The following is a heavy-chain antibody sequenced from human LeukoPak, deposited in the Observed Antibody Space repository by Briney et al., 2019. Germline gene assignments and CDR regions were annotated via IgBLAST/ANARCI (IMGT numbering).Heavy chain of an antibody. J-gene: IGHJ4*02. V-gene: IGHV3-48*03. Sequence: TGGSLRLSCAASGFTLSSYEMNWVRQAPGKGLEWVSYISSSGSTIYYADSVKGRFTISRDNAKNSLYLQMNSLRAEDTAVYYCARSRYRLIFDYWGQGTLVTVSS. D-gene: IGHD5-18*01. CDR3: ARSRYRLIFDY. CDR2: ISSSGSTI. CDR1: GFTLSSYE.